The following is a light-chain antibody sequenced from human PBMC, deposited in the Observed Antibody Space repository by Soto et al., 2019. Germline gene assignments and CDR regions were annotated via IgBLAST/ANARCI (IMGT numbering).Light chain of an antibody. CDR1: QTISSW. V-gene: IGKV1-5*03. CDR2: KAS. J-gene: IGKJ1*01. CDR3: QHYNSYSEA. Sequence: DIQMTQSPSTLSASVLDIVTITCLASQTISSWLARYQQKPGKAPKLLIYKASTLKSGVPSRFSGSGSGTEFTLTISSLQPDDFATYYCQHYNSYSEAFGQGTKVDIK.